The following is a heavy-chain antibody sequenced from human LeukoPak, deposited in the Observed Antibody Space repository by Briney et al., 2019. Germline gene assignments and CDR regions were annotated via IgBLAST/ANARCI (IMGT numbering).Heavy chain of an antibody. V-gene: IGHV4-59*08. Sequence: SETLSLTCTVSGGSISSYYWSWIRQPPGKGLEWIGYIYYSGSTYYNPSLKSQVTISVDTSKNQFSLKLNSVTAADTAVYYCARFFDSSGYYYYFDHWGQGTLVTVSS. D-gene: IGHD3-22*01. CDR3: ARFFDSSGYYYYFDH. CDR2: IYYSGST. CDR1: GGSISSYY. J-gene: IGHJ4*02.